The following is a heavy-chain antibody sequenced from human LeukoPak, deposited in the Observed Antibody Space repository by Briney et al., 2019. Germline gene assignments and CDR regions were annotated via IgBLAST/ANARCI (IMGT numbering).Heavy chain of an antibody. CDR3: ARGVYYFDTSGYGDFDY. V-gene: IGHV3-7*04. D-gene: IGHD3-22*01. CDR2: IKQDGSEK. Sequence: GRSLRLSCAASGFTFRSYWMSWVRQAPGKGLEWVANIKQDGSEKYFVDSVKGRFTISRDNAKNSLYLQMNSLRAEDTAVYYCARGVYYFDTSGYGDFDYWGQGTLVTVSS. J-gene: IGHJ4*02. CDR1: GFTFRSYW.